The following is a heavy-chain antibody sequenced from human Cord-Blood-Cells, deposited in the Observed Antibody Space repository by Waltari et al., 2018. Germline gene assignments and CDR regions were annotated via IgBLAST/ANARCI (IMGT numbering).Heavy chain of an antibody. J-gene: IGHJ4*02. CDR3: ARAYYDFWSGYYYFDY. CDR1: TFSSSA. Sequence: TFSSSAMHWVRQAPGKGLEWVAVISYDGSNKYYADSVKGRFTISRDNSKNTLYLQMNSLRAEDTAVYYCARAYYDFWSGYYYFDYWGQGTLVTVSS. CDR2: ISYDGSNK. V-gene: IGHV3-30-3*01. D-gene: IGHD3-3*01.